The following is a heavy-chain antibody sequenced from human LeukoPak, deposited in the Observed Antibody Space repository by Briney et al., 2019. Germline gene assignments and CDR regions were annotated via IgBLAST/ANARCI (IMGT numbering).Heavy chain of an antibody. V-gene: IGHV1-2*06. CDR3: AKDTRSGSYTDAFDI. Sequence: ASVKVSCKASGYTFTGYYMHWVRQAPGQGLEWMGRINPNSGGTNYAQKFQGRVTMTRDTSISTAYMELSGLRSGDTAIYYCAKDTRSGSYTDAFDIWGQGTLVTVSS. CDR2: INPNSGGT. D-gene: IGHD1-26*01. CDR1: GYTFTGYY. J-gene: IGHJ3*02.